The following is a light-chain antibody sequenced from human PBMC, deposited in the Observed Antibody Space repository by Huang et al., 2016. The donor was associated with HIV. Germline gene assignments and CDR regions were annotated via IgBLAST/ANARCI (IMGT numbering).Light chain of an antibody. V-gene: IGKV4-1*01. CDR1: QNVLHNSNDKNY. CDR2: WAA. Sequence: DIVMSQSPDSLAVSLGERATIKCRSSQNVLHNSNDKNYLAWYQQKPGQPPKLLIYWAATRESGVPDRFSGSGSGTDYTLTISSLQAEDVAVYYCQQYYSVPPTFGGGTKVEIK. CDR3: QQYYSVPPT. J-gene: IGKJ4*01.